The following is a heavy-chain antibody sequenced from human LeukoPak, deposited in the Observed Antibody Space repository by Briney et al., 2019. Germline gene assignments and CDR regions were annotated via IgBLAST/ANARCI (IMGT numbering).Heavy chain of an antibody. V-gene: IGHV4-38-2*02. Sequence: SETLSLTCTVSGYSISSGYYWGWIRQPPGKGLEWIGSIYHSGNTFYNPSLKTRVTISVDTSKNQFSLKLSSVTAADTAVYYCARAVVVFRQVDYWGQGTLVTVSS. D-gene: IGHD3-22*01. CDR2: IYHSGNT. J-gene: IGHJ4*02. CDR3: ARAVVVFRQVDY. CDR1: GYSISSGYY.